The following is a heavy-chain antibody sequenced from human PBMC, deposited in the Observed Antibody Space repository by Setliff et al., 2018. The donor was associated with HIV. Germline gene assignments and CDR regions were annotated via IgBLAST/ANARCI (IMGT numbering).Heavy chain of an antibody. J-gene: IGHJ6*02. Sequence: ASVKVSCKASGYTFTSYYIHWVRQAPGQGLEWMGVITPRTGSTTYAQKFQGRVTMTRDTSTSTVYMQLSSLRSEDTAVYYCARDCGGDYSCSYYYGMDVWGHGTTVTV. V-gene: IGHV1-46*01. D-gene: IGHD2-21*02. CDR2: ITPRTGST. CDR3: ARDCGGDYSCSYYYGMDV. CDR1: GYTFTSYY.